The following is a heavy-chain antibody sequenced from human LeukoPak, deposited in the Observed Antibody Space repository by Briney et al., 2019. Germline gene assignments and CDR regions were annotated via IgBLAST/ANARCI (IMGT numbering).Heavy chain of an antibody. CDR2: ISGSGRDT. CDR1: GFNFSSYG. Sequence: GGSLRLSYAASGFNFSSYGMTWVRQAPGKGLEWVSIISGSGRDTYYADSVKGRLTISRGKSKNTLYLQMNSLRAEDTAVYYCAKGQISRSDRFDYWGQGTLVTVSS. D-gene: IGHD3-3*02. J-gene: IGHJ4*02. CDR3: AKGQISRSDRFDY. V-gene: IGHV3-23*01.